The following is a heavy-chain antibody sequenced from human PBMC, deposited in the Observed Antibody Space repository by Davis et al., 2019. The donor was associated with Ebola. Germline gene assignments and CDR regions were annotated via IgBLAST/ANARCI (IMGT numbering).Heavy chain of an antibody. CDR1: GGTFSSYA. Sequence: AASVKVSCKASGGTFSSYAISWVRQAPGQGLEWMGWISAYNGNTNYAQKLQGRVTMTTDTSTSTAYMELRSLRSDDTAVYYCVRGYCSGGSCYRFDYWGQGTLVTVSS. CDR3: VRGYCSGGSCYRFDY. J-gene: IGHJ4*02. D-gene: IGHD2-15*01. CDR2: ISAYNGNT. V-gene: IGHV1-18*01.